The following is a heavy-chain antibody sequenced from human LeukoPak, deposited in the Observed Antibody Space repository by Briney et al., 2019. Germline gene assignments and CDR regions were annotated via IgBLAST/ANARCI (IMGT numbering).Heavy chain of an antibody. J-gene: IGHJ5*02. CDR2: INRSGST. V-gene: IGHV4-34*01. Sequence: NPSETLSLTCAVYGGSFSGYYWSWIRQPPGKGLEWIGEINRSGSTNYNPSLKSRVTISVDTSKNQFSLKLSSVTAADTAVYYCARGLSTAMFDPWGQGTLVTVSS. CDR1: GGSFSGYY. D-gene: IGHD2/OR15-2a*01. CDR3: ARGLSTAMFDP.